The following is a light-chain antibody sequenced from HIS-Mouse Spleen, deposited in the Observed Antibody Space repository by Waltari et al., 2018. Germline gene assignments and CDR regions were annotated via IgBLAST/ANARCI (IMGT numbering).Light chain of an antibody. Sequence: IRITQSHSSLPHSLATGVTITCRASQSISSYLNWYQQKPGKAPKLLIYAASSLQSGVPSRFSGSGSGTDFTLTISSLQPEDFATYYCQQSYSTPYTFGQGTKLEIK. V-gene: IGKV1-39*01. CDR1: QSISSY. J-gene: IGKJ2*01. CDR2: AAS. CDR3: QQSYSTPYT.